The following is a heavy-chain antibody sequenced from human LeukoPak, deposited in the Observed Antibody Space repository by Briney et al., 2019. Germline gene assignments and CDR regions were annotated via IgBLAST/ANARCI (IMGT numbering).Heavy chain of an antibody. CDR2: TSGSGGTT. Sequence: PGGSLRLSCAASGFTFSSYAMSWVRQAPGKGLEWVSSTSGSGGTTYYADSVKGQFTISRDNSKNTLYLQMNSLRAEDTAVYFCAKGLSSGSNLGAYDYWGQGTLVTVSS. J-gene: IGHJ4*02. D-gene: IGHD1-26*01. CDR1: GFTFSSYA. V-gene: IGHV3-23*01. CDR3: AKGLSSGSNLGAYDY.